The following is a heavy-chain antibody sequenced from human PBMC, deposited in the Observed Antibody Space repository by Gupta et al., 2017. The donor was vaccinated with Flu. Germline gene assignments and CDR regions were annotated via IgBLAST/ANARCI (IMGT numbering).Heavy chain of an antibody. D-gene: IGHD3-3*01. V-gene: IGHV3-23*01. Sequence: EVQLLESGGGLVQPGGSLRLSCAASGFTFSSYAMSWVRQAPGKGLEWVSAISGSGGSAYDPDSVKGRFTISRDNSKNTLYLQMNSLRAEETAVYYCAKSRVFGVVTPNHYYYMDVWGKGTTVTVS. J-gene: IGHJ6*03. CDR1: GFTFSSYA. CDR2: ISGSGGSA. CDR3: AKSRVFGVVTPNHYYYMDV.